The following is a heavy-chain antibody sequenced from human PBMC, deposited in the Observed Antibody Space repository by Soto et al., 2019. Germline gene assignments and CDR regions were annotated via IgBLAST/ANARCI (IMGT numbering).Heavy chain of an antibody. J-gene: IGHJ4*02. V-gene: IGHV4-4*09. CDR3: ARLGWSGYFGSFDY. Sequence: LSLTCSVSGASLTSYFWGWIRLPPGKGLEWIGHINHSGTTNYSPSLKSRVTLSLDTSKNQFSLDVTSVTAADTAIYYCARLGWSGYFGSFDYWGPGSLVTVSS. D-gene: IGHD3-3*01. CDR1: GASLTSYF. CDR2: INHSGTT.